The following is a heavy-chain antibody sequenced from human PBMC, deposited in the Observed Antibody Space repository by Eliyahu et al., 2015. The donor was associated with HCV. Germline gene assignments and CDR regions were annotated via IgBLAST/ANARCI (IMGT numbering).Heavy chain of an antibody. CDR2: LSNSATSA. CDR3: AKDWFLTGNSQWDASDI. CDR1: GFTFSRYA. D-gene: IGHD1-20*01. Sequence: EVQVLESGGGLVQPGGSLRLSCVASGFTFSRYAMSWVRQAPGKGLGWVSSLSNSATSAYYADSVKGRFTISRDNSKNTLYLQMNTLRADDTALYYCAKDWFLTGNSQWDASDIWGQGTMVTVSS. J-gene: IGHJ3*02. V-gene: IGHV3-23*01.